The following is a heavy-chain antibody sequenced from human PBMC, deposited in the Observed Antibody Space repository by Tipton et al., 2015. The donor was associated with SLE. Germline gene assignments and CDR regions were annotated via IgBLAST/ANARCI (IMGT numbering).Heavy chain of an antibody. D-gene: IGHD3-22*01. CDR2: INHSGST. CDR3: AGARDTMIVVVITN. CDR1: GGYISSSRYY. J-gene: IGHJ4*02. Sequence: TLSLTCTVSGGYISSSRYYWGWIGQPPGKGLEWIGEINHSGSTNYNPSLKSRVTISVDTSKIQFSLKVTSVTEADTAVYYCAGARDTMIVVVITNWGQGTLVTVST. V-gene: IGHV4-39*07.